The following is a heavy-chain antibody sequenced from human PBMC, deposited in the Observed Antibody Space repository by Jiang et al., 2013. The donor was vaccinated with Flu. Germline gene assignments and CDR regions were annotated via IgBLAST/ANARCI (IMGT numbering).Heavy chain of an antibody. Sequence: GPGLVKPSQTLSLTCTVSGGSISSGDYYWSWIRQPPGKGLEWIGYIYYSGSTYYNPSLKSRVTISVDTSKNQFSLKLSSVTAADTAVYYCARVDYYDSSGYYKSGLDYWGQGTLVTVSS. CDR3: ARVDYYDSSGYYKSGLDY. V-gene: IGHV4-30-4*01. D-gene: IGHD3-22*01. CDR1: GGSISSGDYY. CDR2: IYYSGST. J-gene: IGHJ4*02.